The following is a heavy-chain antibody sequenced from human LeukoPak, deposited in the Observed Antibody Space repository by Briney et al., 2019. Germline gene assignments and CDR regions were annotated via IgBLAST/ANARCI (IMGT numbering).Heavy chain of an antibody. CDR1: GFTFRTYW. V-gene: IGHV3-74*01. Sequence: GGSLRLSCAASGFTFRTYWMHWVRQAPGKGLVWVAHSNSDGSTTSYADSVKGRFTISRDNAKNTLYLQMNSLRAEDTAVYYCARDLKGPVNDVFDIWGQGTMVTVSS. CDR2: SNSDGSTT. D-gene: IGHD4-23*01. CDR3: ARDLKGPVNDVFDI. J-gene: IGHJ3*02.